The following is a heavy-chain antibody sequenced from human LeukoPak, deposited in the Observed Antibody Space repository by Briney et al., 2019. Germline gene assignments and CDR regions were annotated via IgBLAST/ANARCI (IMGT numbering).Heavy chain of an antibody. J-gene: IGHJ4*02. Sequence: GGSLRLSCAASGFTFSSYSMNWVRQAPGKGLEWVSSISSSSSYIYYADSVKGRFTISRDNAKNSLYLQMNSLRAEDTAVYYCARGVVGSAAGKDYWGQGTLVTVSS. CDR2: ISSSSSYI. D-gene: IGHD2-15*01. V-gene: IGHV3-21*01. CDR1: GFTFSSYS. CDR3: ARGVVGSAAGKDY.